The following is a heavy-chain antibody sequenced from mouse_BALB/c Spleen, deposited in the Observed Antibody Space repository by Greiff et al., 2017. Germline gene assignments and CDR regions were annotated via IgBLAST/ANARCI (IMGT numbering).Heavy chain of an antibody. J-gene: IGHJ4*01. D-gene: IGHD3-2*01. CDR3: ARGGRQLGLPYAMDY. CDR1: GFNIKDYY. Sequence: EVQLQQSGAELVRSGASVKLSCTASGFNIKDYYMHWVKQRPEQGLEWIGEILPGSGSTNYNEKFKGKATFTADTSSNTAYMQLSSLTSEDSAVYYCARGGRQLGLPYAMDYWGQGTSVTVSS. V-gene: IGHV14-3*02. CDR2: ILPGSGST.